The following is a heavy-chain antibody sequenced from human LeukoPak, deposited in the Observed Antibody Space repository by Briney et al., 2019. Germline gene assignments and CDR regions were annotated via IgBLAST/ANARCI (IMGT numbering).Heavy chain of an antibody. CDR2: ISSSGSTI. D-gene: IGHD3-10*01. J-gene: IGHJ6*02. CDR1: GFTFSSYE. Sequence: GGSLRLSCAASGFTFSSYEMNWVRQAPGKVLEWVSYISSSGSTIYYADSVKGRFTISRDNAKNSLYLQMNSLRAEDTAVYYCARRGLWFGELLSLYGMDVWGQGTTVTVSS. CDR3: ARRGLWFGELLSLYGMDV. V-gene: IGHV3-48*03.